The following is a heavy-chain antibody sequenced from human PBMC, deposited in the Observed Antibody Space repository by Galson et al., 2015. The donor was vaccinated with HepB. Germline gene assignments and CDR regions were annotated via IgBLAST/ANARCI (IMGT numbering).Heavy chain of an antibody. CDR3: ARGKFITIFDLNWFDP. Sequence: PSLKSRVSISVDTSKNQFSLKLSSVTAADTAVYFCARGKFITIFDLNWFDPWGQGTLVIVSS. V-gene: IGHV4-30-2*05. D-gene: IGHD3-3*01. J-gene: IGHJ5*02.